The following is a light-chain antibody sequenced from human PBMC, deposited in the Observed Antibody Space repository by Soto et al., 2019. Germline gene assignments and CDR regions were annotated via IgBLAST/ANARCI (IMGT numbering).Light chain of an antibody. Sequence: EIVLTQSPATLSLSPWERATLSCRASQSVGSYLPWYQQKPGQAPKLLIYAASNKATGIPARFTGSGSGTDFTLTISSLEPEDFAVYYCQHRGEWPRTFGQGTKLEIK. J-gene: IGKJ2*01. V-gene: IGKV3-11*01. CDR1: QSVGSY. CDR2: AAS. CDR3: QHRGEWPRT.